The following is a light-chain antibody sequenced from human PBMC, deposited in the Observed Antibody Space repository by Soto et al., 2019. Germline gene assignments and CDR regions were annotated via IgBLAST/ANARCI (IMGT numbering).Light chain of an antibody. CDR3: SSFTSSGTL. V-gene: IGLV2-14*01. Sequence: QSALTQPATVSGSPGQPITISCTGTSSDVGGYDYVSWYQQHPGKVPKLIIYEVSIRASGVSNRFSASKSANTASLTISGLQPEDEVDYYCSSFTSSGTLFGGGTKLTVL. CDR2: EVS. J-gene: IGLJ3*02. CDR1: SSDVGGYDY.